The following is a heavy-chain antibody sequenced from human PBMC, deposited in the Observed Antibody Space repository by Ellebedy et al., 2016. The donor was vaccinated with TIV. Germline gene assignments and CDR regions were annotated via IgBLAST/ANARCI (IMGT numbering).Heavy chain of an antibody. D-gene: IGHD1-1*01. CDR2: INYSGST. Sequence: MPSETLSPTCTPPGGSINNYYWSWIRQPPGKGLEWIGYINYSGSTNYNPSLKSRVTISVDTSKKQFSLKLSSVTAADTAVYFCARVPPSTTGTTSWCDPWGQGTLVTVSS. J-gene: IGHJ5*02. V-gene: IGHV4-59*01. CDR1: GGSINNYY. CDR3: ARVPPSTTGTTSWCDP.